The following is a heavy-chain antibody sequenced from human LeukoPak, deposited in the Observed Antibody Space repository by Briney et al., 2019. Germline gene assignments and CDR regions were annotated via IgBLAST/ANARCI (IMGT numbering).Heavy chain of an antibody. Sequence: ASVKVSCKASGYTFTSYGISWVRQAPGQGLEWMGWISAYNGNTNYAQKLQGRVTMTTDTSTSTAYMELRSLRSDDTAVYYCARGGAAAPDAYYFDYWGQGTLVTVSS. J-gene: IGHJ4*02. D-gene: IGHD6-13*01. CDR2: ISAYNGNT. CDR3: ARGGAAAPDAYYFDY. CDR1: GYTFTSYG. V-gene: IGHV1-18*01.